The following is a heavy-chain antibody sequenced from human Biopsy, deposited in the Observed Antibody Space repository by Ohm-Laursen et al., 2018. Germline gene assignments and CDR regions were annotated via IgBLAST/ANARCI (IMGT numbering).Heavy chain of an antibody. J-gene: IGHJ4*02. V-gene: IGHV3-23*01. Sequence: SLRLSCAASGFTFSSHAMSWVRQAPGKGLECVSVINGSGGSTYYADPVKGRFTISRDNSKNTLYLQMDILRADDSAIYYCARQFASGRFYFDYWGQGTRVTVSS. CDR2: INGSGGST. CDR3: ARQFASGRFYFDY. CDR1: GFTFSSHA. D-gene: IGHD3-10*01.